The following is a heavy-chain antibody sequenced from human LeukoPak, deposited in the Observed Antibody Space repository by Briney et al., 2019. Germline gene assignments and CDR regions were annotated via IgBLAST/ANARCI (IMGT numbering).Heavy chain of an antibody. CDR2: MNPNSGNT. V-gene: IGHV1-8*01. CDR3: ARGLGYSSGWYYY. J-gene: IGHJ4*02. D-gene: IGHD6-19*01. Sequence: ASVKVSCKASGYTFTSYDINWVRQATGQGLEWMGWMNPNSGNTGYAQKFQGRVTMTRDTSTSTVYMELSSLRSEDTAVYYCARGLGYSSGWYYYWGQGTLVTVSS. CDR1: GYTFTSYD.